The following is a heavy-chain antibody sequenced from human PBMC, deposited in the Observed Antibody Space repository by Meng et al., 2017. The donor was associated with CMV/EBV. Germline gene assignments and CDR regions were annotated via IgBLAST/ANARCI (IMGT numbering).Heavy chain of an antibody. V-gene: IGHV3-30-3*01. J-gene: IGHJ5*02. CDR2: ISYEGSNK. CDR1: SYA. D-gene: IGHD3-3*01. Sequence: SYAMHWVRQAPGKGLEWVTVISYEGSNKYYADSVKGRFTISRDNSKNTLYLQMNSLRAEDTAVYYCAREYYDFWSGYYTGAVGWFDPWGQGTLVTVSS. CDR3: AREYYDFWSGYYTGAVGWFDP.